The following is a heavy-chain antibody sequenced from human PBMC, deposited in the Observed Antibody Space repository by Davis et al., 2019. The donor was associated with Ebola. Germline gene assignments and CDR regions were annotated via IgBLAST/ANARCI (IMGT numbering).Heavy chain of an antibody. J-gene: IGHJ6*02. V-gene: IGHV1-46*01. Sequence: AASVKVSCKASGYTFTSYYMHWVRQAPGQGLEWMGIINPSGGSTSYAQKFQGRVTMTRDTSTSTVYMELSSLRSEDTAVYYCARMGQLVNYYYGMDVWGQGTTVTVSS. CDR2: INPSGGST. D-gene: IGHD6-6*01. CDR1: GYTFTSYY. CDR3: ARMGQLVNYYYGMDV.